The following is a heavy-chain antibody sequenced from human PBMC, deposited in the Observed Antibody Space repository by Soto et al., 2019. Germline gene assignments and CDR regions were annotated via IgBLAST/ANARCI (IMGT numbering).Heavy chain of an antibody. Sequence: QVQLQESGPGLVKPSETLSLTCTVSGGSISSSYWSWIRQPPGKGLEWIGYIYYSGSTNYNPSLKSRVTISVDTSKNQFSLKLSAVTAADTAVYYCARGYCSGGRCYSSSFDPWGQGTLVTVSS. D-gene: IGHD2-15*01. CDR3: ARGYCSGGRCYSSSFDP. CDR2: IYYSGST. CDR1: GGSISSSY. V-gene: IGHV4-59*12. J-gene: IGHJ5*02.